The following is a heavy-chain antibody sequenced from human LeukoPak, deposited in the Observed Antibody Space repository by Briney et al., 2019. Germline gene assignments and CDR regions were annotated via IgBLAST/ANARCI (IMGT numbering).Heavy chain of an antibody. Sequence: SVKVSCKASGGTLSSYAISWVRQAPGQGLEWMGRIIPILGIANYAQKFQGRVTITADKSTSTAYMELSSLRSEDTAVYYCARDSPKTGNLDYWGQGTLVTVSS. CDR2: IIPILGIA. CDR1: GGTLSSYA. J-gene: IGHJ4*02. CDR3: ARDSPKTGNLDY. D-gene: IGHD1-1*01. V-gene: IGHV1-69*04.